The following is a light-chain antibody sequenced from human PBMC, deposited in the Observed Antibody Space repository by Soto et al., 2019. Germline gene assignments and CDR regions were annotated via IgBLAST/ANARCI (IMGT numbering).Light chain of an antibody. CDR3: QQFNNWPPIT. CDR1: QSVNSN. J-gene: IGKJ4*01. CDR2: HAS. V-gene: IGKV3D-15*01. Sequence: EIVMTQSPATLSVSPGETVTLSCRASQSVNSNLAWYQQKPGQAPRLLIYHASTRATGIPARFSGSGSGTEFTLTISSLRSEDFAIFYCQQFNNWPPITFGGGTKVEIK.